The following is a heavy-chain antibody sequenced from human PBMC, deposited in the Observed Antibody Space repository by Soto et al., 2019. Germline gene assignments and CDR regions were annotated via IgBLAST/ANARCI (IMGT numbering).Heavy chain of an antibody. V-gene: IGHV1-18*01. CDR2: ITGNTLEA. CDR3: ARDRPSDH. J-gene: IGHJ1*01. CDR1: GYTFNRYA. Sequence: QVQLVQSGAEVRKPGASVTVSCKASGYTFNRYAISWLRQAPGQVPECMGWITGNTLEASYARESQGRVSLIRNTSTSTGNMEMRSLRDDDTAVYYCARDRPSDHWSQGTLITDSS.